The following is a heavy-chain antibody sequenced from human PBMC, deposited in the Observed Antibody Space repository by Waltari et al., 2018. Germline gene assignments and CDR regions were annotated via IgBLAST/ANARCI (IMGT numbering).Heavy chain of an antibody. CDR3: ARASTPDIVVVPAAIGY. V-gene: IGHV1-2*02. CDR1: GYTFTGYY. Sequence: QVQLVQSGAEVKKPGASVKVSCKASGYTFTGYYMHWVRKAPGQGLEWMGWINPNSGGTNYAQKFQGRVTMTRDTSISTAYMVLSRLRSDDTAVYYCARASTPDIVVVPAAIGYWGQGTLVTVSS. J-gene: IGHJ4*02. CDR2: INPNSGGT. D-gene: IGHD2-2*01.